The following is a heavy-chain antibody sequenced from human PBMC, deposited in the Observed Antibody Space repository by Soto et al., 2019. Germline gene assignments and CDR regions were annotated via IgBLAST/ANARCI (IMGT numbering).Heavy chain of an antibody. J-gene: IGHJ5*02. D-gene: IGHD3-10*01. Sequence: GASVKVSCKASGYTFTSYGISWVRQAPGQGLEWMGWISAYNGNTNYAQKLQGRVTMTTDTSTSTAYMELRSLRSDDTAVYYCARDPYVLLWFGELNNWFDPWGQGTLVTVSS. CDR2: ISAYNGNT. V-gene: IGHV1-18*01. CDR1: GYTFTSYG. CDR3: ARDPYVLLWFGELNNWFDP.